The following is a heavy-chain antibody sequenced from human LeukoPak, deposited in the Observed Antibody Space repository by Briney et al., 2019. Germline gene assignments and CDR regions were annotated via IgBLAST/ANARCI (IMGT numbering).Heavy chain of an antibody. Sequence: GGTLGLSCAASGFTFSSYGMSWVRQAPGKGLEWVSAISGSGGSTYYADSVKGRFTISRDNSKNTLYLQMNSLRAEDTAVYYCAKDQLTYYYDSSGYGKGRLIDYWGQGTLVTVSS. J-gene: IGHJ4*02. CDR1: GFTFSSYG. V-gene: IGHV3-23*01. CDR3: AKDQLTYYYDSSGYGKGRLIDY. D-gene: IGHD3-22*01. CDR2: ISGSGGST.